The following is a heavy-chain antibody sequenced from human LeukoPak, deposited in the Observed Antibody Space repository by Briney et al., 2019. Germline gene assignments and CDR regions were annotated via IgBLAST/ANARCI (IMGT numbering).Heavy chain of an antibody. Sequence: GGSLRLSCAASGFTFSSYAMSWVRQAPGKGLEWVSAISGSGGSTYYADSVKGRFTISRDNSKNTLYLQMNSLRAEDTAVYYCARDRYCGGDCYSGQDYWGQGTLVTVSS. D-gene: IGHD2-21*02. CDR2: ISGSGGST. J-gene: IGHJ4*02. CDR1: GFTFSSYA. CDR3: ARDRYCGGDCYSGQDY. V-gene: IGHV3-23*01.